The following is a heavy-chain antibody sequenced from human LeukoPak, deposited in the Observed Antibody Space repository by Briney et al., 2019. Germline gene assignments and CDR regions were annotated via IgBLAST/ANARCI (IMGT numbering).Heavy chain of an antibody. CDR3: AGERPSSSWYDY. CDR2: IYQDGREK. V-gene: IGHV3-7*01. CDR1: GFTFSSHL. J-gene: IGHJ4*02. D-gene: IGHD6-13*01. Sequence: PRGSLRLSCAASGFTFSSHLMTWVRQAPGKGLEWVANIYQDGREKYYAGSVKGRFTISRDNAKNSLFLQMDSLRAEDTAVYYCAGERPSSSWYDYWGQGTLVTVSS.